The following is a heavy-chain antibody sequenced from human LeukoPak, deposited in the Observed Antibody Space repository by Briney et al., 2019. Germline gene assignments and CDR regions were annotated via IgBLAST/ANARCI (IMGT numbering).Heavy chain of an antibody. CDR2: ISWNSDSV. Sequence: PGGPLRLSCAASGFTFSSYGMHWVRQAPGKGLEWVSGISWNSDSVGYADSVKGRFTISRDNAENSLYLQMNSLRAEDTAFYYCARAGGSRYYYAMDVWGQGTTVTVSS. CDR1: GFTFSSYG. V-gene: IGHV3-9*01. CDR3: ARAGGSRYYYAMDV. J-gene: IGHJ6*02. D-gene: IGHD3-16*01.